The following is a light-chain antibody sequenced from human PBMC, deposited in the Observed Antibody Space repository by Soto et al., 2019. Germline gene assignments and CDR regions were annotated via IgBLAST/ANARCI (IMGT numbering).Light chain of an antibody. CDR1: QGLGHF. J-gene: IGKJ1*01. CDR3: QQYDTYSVGT. Sequence: DVLLTQSPSALSASLGDRVTITCRASQGLGHFLAWYQHKTGEAPRLLIYHASTLESGVPSRFGGSGSGTEFTLTISRLQPDDVATYYCQQYDTYSVGTFGQGTKVEIK. CDR2: HAS. V-gene: IGKV1-5*01.